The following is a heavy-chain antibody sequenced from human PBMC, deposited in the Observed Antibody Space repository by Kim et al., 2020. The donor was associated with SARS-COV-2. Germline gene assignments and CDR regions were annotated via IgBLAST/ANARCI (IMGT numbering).Heavy chain of an antibody. CDR1: GFTFGDYA. Sequence: GGSLRLSCAASGFTFGDYAMHWVRQAPGKGLEWVSGISWNSGSIGYADSVKGRFTISRDNAKNSLYLQMNSLRAEDTALYYCAKDSIILWFGEFISGGMDVWGQGTTVTVSS. J-gene: IGHJ6*02. CDR3: AKDSIILWFGEFISGGMDV. D-gene: IGHD3-10*01. V-gene: IGHV3-9*01. CDR2: ISWNSGSI.